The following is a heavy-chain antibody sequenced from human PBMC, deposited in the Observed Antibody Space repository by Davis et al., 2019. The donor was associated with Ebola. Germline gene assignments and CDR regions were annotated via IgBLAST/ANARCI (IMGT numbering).Heavy chain of an antibody. CDR2: INWNGGST. D-gene: IGHD3-10*01. CDR1: GFTFDDYG. Sequence: GESLKISCAASGFTFDDYGMSWVRQAPGKGLEWVSGINWNGGSTGYADSVKGRFTISRDNAKNSLYLQMNSLRAEDTALYYCARDFPYMVRGVIPYYYYGMDVWGQGTTVTVSS. CDR3: ARDFPYMVRGVIPYYYYGMDV. J-gene: IGHJ6*02. V-gene: IGHV3-20*04.